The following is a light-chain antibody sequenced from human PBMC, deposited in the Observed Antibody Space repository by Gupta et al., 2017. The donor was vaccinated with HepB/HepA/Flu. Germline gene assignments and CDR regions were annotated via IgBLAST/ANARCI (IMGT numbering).Light chain of an antibody. CDR2: WAS. Sequence: DIVMTQSPDSLAVSLCERATTNCKSSQTILYSSNNKNYLAWYQQKPGQPPKLLIYWASTRESGVPDRFSGSGSGTDFTLTISSLQAEDVAVYYCQQYYTTPPHFGQGTRLEIK. CDR3: QQYYTTPPH. V-gene: IGKV4-1*01. J-gene: IGKJ5*01. CDR1: QTILYSSNNKNY.